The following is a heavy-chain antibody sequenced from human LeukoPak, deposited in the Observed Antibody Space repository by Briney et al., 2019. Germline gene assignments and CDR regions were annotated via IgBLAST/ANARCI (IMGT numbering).Heavy chain of an antibody. Sequence: GGSLRLSCAASGFAFSSYAMSWVRQAPGKGLEWVSAISGSGGSTYYADSVKGRFTISRDNSENTLYLQMNSLRAEDTAVYYCAKRLIVVVPAATDYWGQGTLVTVSS. V-gene: IGHV3-23*01. CDR3: AKRLIVVVPAATDY. D-gene: IGHD2-2*01. CDR1: GFAFSSYA. J-gene: IGHJ4*02. CDR2: ISGSGGST.